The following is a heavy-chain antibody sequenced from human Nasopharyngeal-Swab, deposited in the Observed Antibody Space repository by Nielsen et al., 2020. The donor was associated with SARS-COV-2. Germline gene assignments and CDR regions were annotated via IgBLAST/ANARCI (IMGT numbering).Heavy chain of an antibody. Sequence: SETLSLTCTVSGDSISSGDYYWSWIRQPPGKGLEWIGYIYYSGSTYYNPSLKSRVTISVDTSKNQFSLKLSSVTAADTAVYYCARGGAGYYYYMDVWGKGTTVTVSS. J-gene: IGHJ6*03. CDR1: GDSISSGDYY. D-gene: IGHD3-16*01. CDR3: ARGGAGYYYYMDV. CDR2: IYYSGST. V-gene: IGHV4-30-4*01.